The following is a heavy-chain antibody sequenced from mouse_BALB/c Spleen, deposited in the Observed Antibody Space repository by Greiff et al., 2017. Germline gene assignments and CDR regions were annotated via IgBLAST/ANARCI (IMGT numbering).Heavy chain of an antibody. CDR1: GFSLTSYG. J-gene: IGHJ3*01. D-gene: IGHD4-1*02. V-gene: IGHV2-9*02. CDR2: IWAGGST. Sequence: VKLVESGPGLVAPSQSLSITCTVSGFSLTSYGVHWVRQPPGKGLEWLGVIWAGGSTNYNSALMSRLSISKDNSKSQVFLKMNSLQTDDTAMYYCARGNQLGAWFAYWGQGTLVTVSA. CDR3: ARGNQLGAWFAY.